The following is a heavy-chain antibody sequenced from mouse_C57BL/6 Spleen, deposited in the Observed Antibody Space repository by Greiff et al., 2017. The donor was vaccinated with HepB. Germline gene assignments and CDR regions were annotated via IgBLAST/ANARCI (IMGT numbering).Heavy chain of an antibody. J-gene: IGHJ2*01. CDR2: ISSGGSYT. CDR3: ARQRTGTYYFDY. CDR1: GFTFSSYG. Sequence: EVQGVESGGDLVKPGGSLKLSCAASGFTFSSYGMSWVRQTPDKRLEWVATISSGGSYTYYPDSVKGRFTISRDNAKNTLYLQMSSLKSEDTAMYYCARQRTGTYYFDYWGQGTTLTVSS. V-gene: IGHV5-6*01. D-gene: IGHD4-1*01.